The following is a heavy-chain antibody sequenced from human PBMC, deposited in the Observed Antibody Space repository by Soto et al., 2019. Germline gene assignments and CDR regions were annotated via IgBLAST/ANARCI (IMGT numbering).Heavy chain of an antibody. V-gene: IGHV1-69*06. Sequence: ASVKVSCKASGGTFSSYAISWVRQAPGQGLEWMGGIIPIFGTASYAQKFQGRVTITADKSTSTAYMELSSLRSEDTAVYYCASESLDCSGGSCYSLFAFDIWGQGTMVTVSS. D-gene: IGHD2-15*01. CDR2: IIPIFGTA. CDR1: GGTFSSYA. J-gene: IGHJ3*02. CDR3: ASESLDCSGGSCYSLFAFDI.